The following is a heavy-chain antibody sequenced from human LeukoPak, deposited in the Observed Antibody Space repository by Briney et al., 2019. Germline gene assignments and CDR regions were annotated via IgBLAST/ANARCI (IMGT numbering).Heavy chain of an antibody. J-gene: IGHJ6*03. CDR2: ISGSGDKT. D-gene: IGHD2-15*01. V-gene: IGHV3-23*01. CDR1: GFSLSTYA. Sequence: GGSLRLSCAASGFSLSTYALSWVRQAPGGGLEWVAAISGSGDKTYHADSVKGRFTISKDNSENRLSLQVDSLRAEDTAVYFCAKDTTAWWYHRAYMNVWGKGTTVTVSS. CDR3: AKDTTAWWYHRAYMNV.